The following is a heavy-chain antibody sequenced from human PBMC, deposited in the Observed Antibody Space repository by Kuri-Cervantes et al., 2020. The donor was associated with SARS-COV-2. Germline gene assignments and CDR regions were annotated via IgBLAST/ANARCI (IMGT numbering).Heavy chain of an antibody. CDR2: INHSGST. Sequence: GSLRLSCAVYGGSFSGYYWIWIRQPPGKGLEWIGEINHSGSTNYNRSLKSRVTISVDTSKNQFSLKLRSVTAADTAVYYCARVLKARISLYSSSSGFWYFDLWGRGTLVTVSS. CDR3: ARVLKARISLYSSSSGFWYFDL. D-gene: IGHD6-13*01. J-gene: IGHJ2*01. V-gene: IGHV4-34*01. CDR1: GGSFSGYY.